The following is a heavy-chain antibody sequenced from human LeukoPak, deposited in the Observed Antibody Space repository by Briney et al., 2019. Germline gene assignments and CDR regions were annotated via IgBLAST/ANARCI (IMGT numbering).Heavy chain of an antibody. CDR3: ASFFSCSGGSCYTDLLPKPIYFDY. D-gene: IGHD2-15*01. V-gene: IGHV1-2*06. CDR1: GYTFTGYY. CDR2: INPNSGGT. Sequence: GASVKVSCKASGYTFTGYYMHWVRQAPGQGLEWMGRINPNSGGTNYAQKFQGRVTMTRDTSISTAYMELSRLRSDDTAVYYCASFFSCSGGSCYTDLLPKPIYFDYWGQGTLVTVPS. J-gene: IGHJ4*02.